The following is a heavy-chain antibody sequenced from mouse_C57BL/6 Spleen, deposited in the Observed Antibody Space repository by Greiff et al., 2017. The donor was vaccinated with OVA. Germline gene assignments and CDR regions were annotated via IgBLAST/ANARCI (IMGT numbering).Heavy chain of an antibody. CDR2: ILPGSGST. V-gene: IGHV1-9*01. D-gene: IGHD1-1*01. J-gene: IGHJ1*03. Sequence: VKLMESGAELMKPGASVKLSCKATGYTFTGYWIEWVKQRPGHGLEWIGEILPGSGSTNYNEKFKGKATFTADTSSNTAYMQLSSLTTEDSAIDYGAREDNYYGSSYGYFDVWGTGTTVTVSS. CDR1: GYTFTGYW. CDR3: AREDNYYGSSYGYFDV.